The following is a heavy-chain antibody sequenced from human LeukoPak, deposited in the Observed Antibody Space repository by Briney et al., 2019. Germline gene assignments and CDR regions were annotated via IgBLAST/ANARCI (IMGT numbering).Heavy chain of an antibody. CDR3: ARSGDTWVVVPAVPSYDAFDI. V-gene: IGHV3-21*01. J-gene: IGHJ3*02. Sequence: GGSLRLSCAASGFTFSSYSMNWVRQAPGKGLEWVSSISSSSSYIYYADSVKGRFTISRDNAKNSLYLQMNSLRAEDTAVYYCARSGDTWVVVPAVPSYDAFDIWGQGTMVTVSS. CDR2: ISSSSSYI. D-gene: IGHD2-2*01. CDR1: GFTFSSYS.